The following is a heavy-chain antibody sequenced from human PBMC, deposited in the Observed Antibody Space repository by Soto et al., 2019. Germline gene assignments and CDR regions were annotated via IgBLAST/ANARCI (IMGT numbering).Heavy chain of an antibody. D-gene: IGHD6-13*01. CDR3: ARQDSSSWVRGFDY. J-gene: IGHJ4*02. V-gene: IGHV4-39*01. Sequence: QLQLQESGPGLVKPSETLSLTCTVSGGSISSSSYYWGWIRQPPGKGLEWIGSIYYSGSTYYNPSLKRRVTISVDTSKNQYSLKLSSVTAADTAVYYCARQDSSSWVRGFDYWGQGTLVTVSS. CDR1: GGSISSSSYY. CDR2: IYYSGST.